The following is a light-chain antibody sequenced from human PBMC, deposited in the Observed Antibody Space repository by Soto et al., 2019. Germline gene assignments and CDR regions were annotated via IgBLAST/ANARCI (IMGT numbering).Light chain of an antibody. CDR2: KAS. Sequence: ASVGDRVTITCRASQSISSWLAWYQQKPGKAPKLLIYKASSLESGVPSRFSGSGSGTEFTLTISSLQPDDFATYYCQQHNSYPWTFGQGTKVDIK. J-gene: IGKJ1*01. V-gene: IGKV1-5*03. CDR1: QSISSW. CDR3: QQHNSYPWT.